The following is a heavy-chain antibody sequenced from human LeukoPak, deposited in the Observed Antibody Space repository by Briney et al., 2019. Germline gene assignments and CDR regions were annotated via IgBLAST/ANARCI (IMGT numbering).Heavy chain of an antibody. CDR1: GYSFSNNW. CDR3: ASLHSWGEPV. J-gene: IGHJ4*02. Sequence: HGESLKISCKCSGYSFSNNWIGWVRQMPGKGLEWMGIIYPGDSDTRYRASFQGQVIISVDTSISTAYLQWSSLKASDTAMYCCASLHSWGEPVWGQGTLVTVSS. V-gene: IGHV5-51*01. CDR2: IYPGDSDT. D-gene: IGHD3-16*01.